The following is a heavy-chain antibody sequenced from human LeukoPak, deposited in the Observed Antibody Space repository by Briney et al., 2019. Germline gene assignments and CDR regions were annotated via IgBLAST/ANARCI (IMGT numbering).Heavy chain of an antibody. CDR2: IYTSGST. V-gene: IGHV4-61*02. CDR3: AREKGSSGWTSYYYMDV. J-gene: IGHJ6*03. D-gene: IGHD6-19*01. Sequence: SQTLSLTCTVSGGSISSGSYYWSWIRQPAGKGLEWIGRIYTSGSTNYNPPLKSRVTISVDTSKNQFSLKLSSVAAADTAVYYCAREKGSSGWTSYYYMDVWGKGTTVTVSS. CDR1: GGSISSGSYY.